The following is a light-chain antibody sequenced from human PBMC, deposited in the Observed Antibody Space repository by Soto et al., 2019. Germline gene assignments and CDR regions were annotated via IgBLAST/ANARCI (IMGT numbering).Light chain of an antibody. J-gene: IGKJ1*01. CDR2: GAS. CDR3: QQYGSSGT. CDR1: QSVSNNY. V-gene: IGKV3-20*01. Sequence: LSLPPAERAPISCRASQSVSNNYLAWYQQKPGQAPRLLIYGASNRATGISDRFSGSGSGTDFTLTISRLEPEDFAVYYCQQYGSSGTFGQGTKVDIK.